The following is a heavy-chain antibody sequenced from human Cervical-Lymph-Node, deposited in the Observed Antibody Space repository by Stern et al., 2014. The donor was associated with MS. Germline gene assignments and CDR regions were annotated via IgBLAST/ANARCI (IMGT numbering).Heavy chain of an antibody. CDR3: ARSQTRIMITFGGVIGY. CDR2: INPNSGGT. D-gene: IGHD3-16*01. J-gene: IGHJ4*02. V-gene: IGHV1-2*02. Sequence: VQLVESGAEVKKPGASVKVSCKASGYTFTGYYMHWVRQAPGQGLEWMGWINPNSGGTNYAQKFQGRVTMTRDTSISTAYMELSRLRSDDTAVYYCARSQTRIMITFGGVIGYWGQGTLVTVSS. CDR1: GYTFTGYY.